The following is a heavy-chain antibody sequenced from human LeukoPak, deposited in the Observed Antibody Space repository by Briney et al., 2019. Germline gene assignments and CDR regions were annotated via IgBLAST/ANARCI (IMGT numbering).Heavy chain of an antibody. D-gene: IGHD3-16*01. J-gene: IGHJ3*02. Sequence: GGSLRLSCAASGFTFSSYSMNWVRQAPGKGLEWVSSIISSSSYIYYADSVKGRFTISRDNAKNSLYLQMNGLRAEDTAVYYCARDLLLTVRLGAFDIWGQGTMVTVSS. CDR1: GFTFSSYS. CDR3: ARDLLLTVRLGAFDI. V-gene: IGHV3-21*01. CDR2: IISSSSYI.